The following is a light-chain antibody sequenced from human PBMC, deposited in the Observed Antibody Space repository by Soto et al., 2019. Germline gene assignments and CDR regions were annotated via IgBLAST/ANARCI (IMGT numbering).Light chain of an antibody. CDR3: QQYNNSPST. Sequence: EIVMTQSPATLSVSPGERATLSCRASQSVSSNLAWYQQKPGQAPRLLIYGASTRATGIPARFSGSGSGTECTLTISSLQSEDFAVYYCQQYNNSPSTFGQGTKLEIK. V-gene: IGKV3-15*01. J-gene: IGKJ2*02. CDR2: GAS. CDR1: QSVSSN.